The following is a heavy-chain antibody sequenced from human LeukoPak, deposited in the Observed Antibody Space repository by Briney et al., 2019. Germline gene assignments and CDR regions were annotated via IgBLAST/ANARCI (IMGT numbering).Heavy chain of an antibody. V-gene: IGHV3-23*01. D-gene: IGHD2-15*01. CDR3: AKGRGYCTGGSCYSDY. Sequence: PGGSLRLSCTASGFTFSNYAMSWVRQAPGKGLEWVSTISGSDGNTYYADSVKGRFTIPRDNSKNTLYLQMNSLRVEDTAIYYCAKGRGYCTGGSCYSDYWGQGTLVTVSS. CDR2: ISGSDGNT. CDR1: GFTFSNYA. J-gene: IGHJ4*02.